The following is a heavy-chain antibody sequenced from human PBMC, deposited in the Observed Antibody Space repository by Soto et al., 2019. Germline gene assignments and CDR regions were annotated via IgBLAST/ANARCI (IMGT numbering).Heavy chain of an antibody. CDR2: ISSSGSTI. D-gene: IGHD2-15*01. J-gene: IGHJ6*02. V-gene: IGHV3-11*01. CDR3: ARDLRNVVVDALYGMDV. CDR1: GFTFSDYY. Sequence: PGGSLRLSCAASGFTFSDYYMSWIRQAPGKGLEWVSYISSSGSTIYYADSVKGRFTISRDNAKNSLYLQMNSLRAEDTAVYYCARDLRNVVVDALYGMDVWGQCTAVTVSS.